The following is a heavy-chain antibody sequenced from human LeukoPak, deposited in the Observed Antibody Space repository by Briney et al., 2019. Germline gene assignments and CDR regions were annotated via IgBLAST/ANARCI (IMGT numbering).Heavy chain of an antibody. Sequence: ASVTVSCKASGYTFTGYYMHWVRQAPGQGLEWMGWINPNSGGTNYAQKFQGRVTMTRDTSISTAYMELSRLRSDDTAVYYCARDQELERYFDLWGRGTLVTVSS. J-gene: IGHJ2*01. V-gene: IGHV1-2*02. CDR1: GYTFTGYY. CDR2: INPNSGGT. CDR3: ARDQELERYFDL. D-gene: IGHD1-1*01.